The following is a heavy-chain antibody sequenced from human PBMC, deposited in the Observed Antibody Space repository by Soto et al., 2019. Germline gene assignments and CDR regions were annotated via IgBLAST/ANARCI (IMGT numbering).Heavy chain of an antibody. CDR1: GFTFSSYD. Sequence: EVQLVESGGGLVQPGGSLRLSCAASGFTFSSYDMHWVRQATGKGLEWVSAIGTAGDTYYPGSVKGRFTISRENAKNSLYLKMNSLRAGDTAVYYCAREPGDFWSGYYDYWGQGTLVTVSS. V-gene: IGHV3-13*01. CDR2: IGTAGDT. J-gene: IGHJ4*02. D-gene: IGHD3-3*01. CDR3: AREPGDFWSGYYDY.